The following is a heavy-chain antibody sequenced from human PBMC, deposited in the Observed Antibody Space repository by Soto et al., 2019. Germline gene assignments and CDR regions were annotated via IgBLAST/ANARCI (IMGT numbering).Heavy chain of an antibody. CDR1: GFTFSSYA. Sequence: GGSLRLSCAASGFTFSSYAMSWVRQAPGKGLEWVSNIKGDGSENNYVDSVNGRFTISRDNAKNSLFLQLNSLRVEDTAVYYCASSLLRGQGTLVTVSS. V-gene: IGHV3-7*01. CDR2: IKGDGSEN. CDR3: ASSLL. J-gene: IGHJ4*02.